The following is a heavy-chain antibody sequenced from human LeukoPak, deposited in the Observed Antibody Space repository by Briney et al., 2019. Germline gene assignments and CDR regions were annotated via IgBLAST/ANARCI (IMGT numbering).Heavy chain of an antibody. J-gene: IGHJ4*02. CDR3: VRDVSDENDSASRMHLDS. CDR2: IKKDEREK. CDR1: GFTFSNYW. V-gene: IGHV3-7*01. D-gene: IGHD2-15*01. Sequence: GGSLRLSCAASGFTFSNYWMTWVRQAPGKGLEWVANIKKDEREKHYVDSVKGRFAISRDNARNSLFLQMNSLRAEDTAVYYCVRDVSDENDSASRMHLDSWGQGTLVSVSS.